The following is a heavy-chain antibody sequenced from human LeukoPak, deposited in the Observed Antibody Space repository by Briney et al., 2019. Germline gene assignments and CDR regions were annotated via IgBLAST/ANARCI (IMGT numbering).Heavy chain of an antibody. CDR2: ITSDGSGQ. Sequence: GGSLRLSCAASGFTFSPSGMHWVRQAPGKGPEWAAFITSDGSGQYCADSVKGRFTISRDNSKDTLFLQMNSLRVEDTAVYYCAKGLGKAGASNTWYFDPWGRGTLVTVSS. CDR1: GFTFSPSG. D-gene: IGHD6-13*01. CDR3: AKGLGKAGASNTWYFDP. J-gene: IGHJ2*01. V-gene: IGHV3-30*02.